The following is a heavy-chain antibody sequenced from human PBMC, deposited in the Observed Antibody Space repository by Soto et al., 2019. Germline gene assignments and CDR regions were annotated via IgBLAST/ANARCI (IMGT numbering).Heavy chain of an antibody. CDR3: ARGRFRRTWFDP. Sequence: QVQLVQSGAEVKKPGASVKVSCKASGYTFTNYDIHWVRQATGQGLEWMGWMNPDSGNTGQAKQLXGRXTMTRGTSISTAYMEMSSLRSEDTAVYYCARGRFRRTWFDPWGQGTLVTVSS. J-gene: IGHJ5*02. CDR2: MNPDSGNT. V-gene: IGHV1-8*01. CDR1: GYTFTNYD. D-gene: IGHD3-16*01.